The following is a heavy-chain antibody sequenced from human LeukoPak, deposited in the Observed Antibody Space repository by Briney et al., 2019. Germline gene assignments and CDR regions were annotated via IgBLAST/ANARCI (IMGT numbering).Heavy chain of an antibody. CDR1: GFTFSSYA. CDR3: AKSAYYYDSSGYYYVEYFDY. CDR2: ISGSGGST. D-gene: IGHD3-22*01. J-gene: IGHJ4*02. Sequence: GGSLRLSCAASGFTFSSYAMSWVRQAPGKGLEWVSAISGSGGSTYYADSVKGRFTISRDNSKNTLYLQMNSLRAEDTAVYYCAKSAYYYDSSGYYYVEYFDYWGQGTLVTVSS. V-gene: IGHV3-23*01.